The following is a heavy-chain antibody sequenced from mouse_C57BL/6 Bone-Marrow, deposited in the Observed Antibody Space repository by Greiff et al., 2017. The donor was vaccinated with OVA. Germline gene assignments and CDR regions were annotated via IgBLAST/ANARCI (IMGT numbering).Heavy chain of an antibody. CDR2: LDPSDSYT. CDR3: APYYYGSYY. D-gene: IGHD1-1*01. CDR1: GYTFTSYW. V-gene: IGHV1-69*01. Sequence: QVQLQQPGAELVMPGASVKLSCKASGYTFTSYWLHWVKQRPGQGLEWIGELDPSDSYTNYNQKFKGKSTLTVDKSSSTAYMQLSSLTSEDSAVYYCAPYYYGSYYWGQGTTLTVSS. J-gene: IGHJ2*01.